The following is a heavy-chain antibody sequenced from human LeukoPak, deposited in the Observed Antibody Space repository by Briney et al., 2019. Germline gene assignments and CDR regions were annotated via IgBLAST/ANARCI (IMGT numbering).Heavy chain of an antibody. CDR3: ARDSLAVAGTAFDY. D-gene: IGHD6-19*01. Sequence: GGSLRLSCAASGFTFSSYAMHWVRQAPGKGLEWVAVISYDGSNKYYADSVKGRFTISRDNSKNTLYLQMNSLRAEDTAVYYCARDSLAVAGTAFDYWGQGTLVTVSS. V-gene: IGHV3-30-3*01. CDR1: GFTFSSYA. J-gene: IGHJ4*02. CDR2: ISYDGSNK.